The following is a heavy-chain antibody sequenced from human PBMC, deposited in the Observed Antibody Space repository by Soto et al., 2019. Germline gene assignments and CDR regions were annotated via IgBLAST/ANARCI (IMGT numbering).Heavy chain of an antibody. CDR1: GGSISSYY. Sequence: SETLSLTCTVSGGSISSYYWSWIRQPPGKGLEWIGYIYYSGSTNYNPSLKSRVTISVDTSKNQFSLKLSSVTAADTAVYYCASVYSSSSPNYYYYMDVWGKGTTVTVSS. CDR2: IYYSGST. J-gene: IGHJ6*03. D-gene: IGHD6-6*01. CDR3: ASVYSSSSPNYYYYMDV. V-gene: IGHV4-59*08.